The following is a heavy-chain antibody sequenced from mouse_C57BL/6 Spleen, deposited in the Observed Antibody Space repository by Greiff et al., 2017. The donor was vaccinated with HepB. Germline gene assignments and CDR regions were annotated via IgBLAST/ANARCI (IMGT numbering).Heavy chain of an antibody. V-gene: IGHV1-47*01. CDR1: GYTFTTYP. Sequence: QVQLQQSGAELVKPGASVKMSCKASGYTFTTYPIEWMKQNHGKSLEWIGNFHPYNDDTKYNEKFKGKATLTVEKSSSTVYLELSRLTSDDSAVYYCARRGYGSSYYWYFDVWGTGTTVTVSS. CDR2: FHPYNDDT. J-gene: IGHJ1*03. D-gene: IGHD1-1*01. CDR3: ARRGYGSSYYWYFDV.